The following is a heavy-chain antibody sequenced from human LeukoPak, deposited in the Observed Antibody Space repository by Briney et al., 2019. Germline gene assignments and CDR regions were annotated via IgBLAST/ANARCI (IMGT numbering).Heavy chain of an antibody. CDR3: ARHRYYYDSSGYYYQP. Sequence: SGTLSLICPVSGSSISSYYWRWIRQPPGKGLEWIGYIYYSGSTNYNPSLKSRVTISVDTSKNQFSLRLSSVTAADTAVYYCARHRYYYDSSGYYYQPWGQGTLVTVSS. CDR2: IYYSGST. J-gene: IGHJ5*02. CDR1: GSSISSYY. D-gene: IGHD3-22*01. V-gene: IGHV4-59*01.